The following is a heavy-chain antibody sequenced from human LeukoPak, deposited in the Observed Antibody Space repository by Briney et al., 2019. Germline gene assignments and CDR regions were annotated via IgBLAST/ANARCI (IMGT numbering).Heavy chain of an antibody. CDR1: GASFSNSNW. CDR3: LYGGNSGDWLY. CDR2: IFHGGSA. J-gene: IGHJ4*02. V-gene: IGHV4-4*02. D-gene: IGHD4-23*01. Sequence: PSGTLSLTCTVSGASFSNSNWWSWVRQPPGKGLEWIGEIFHGGSANYNPSLKSRVTISVDKSKNQFSLNLISVTAADTAVYYCLYGGNSGDWLYWGQGTLVTVSS.